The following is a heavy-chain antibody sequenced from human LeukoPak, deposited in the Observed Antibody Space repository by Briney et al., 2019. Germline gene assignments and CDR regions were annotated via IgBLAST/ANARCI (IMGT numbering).Heavy chain of an antibody. CDR3: VRHLSAGRPAFDI. J-gene: IGHJ3*02. CDR1: GGSINSYY. V-gene: IGHV4-59*08. CDR2: IYYSGST. Sequence: SETLSLTCTVSGGSINSYYWSWIRQPPGKGLEWIGYIYYSGSTNYNPSLKSRVTISVDTSINKFSLKLTSLTAADTAVYYCVRHLSAGRPAFDIWGQGTMVTVSS. D-gene: IGHD2-15*01.